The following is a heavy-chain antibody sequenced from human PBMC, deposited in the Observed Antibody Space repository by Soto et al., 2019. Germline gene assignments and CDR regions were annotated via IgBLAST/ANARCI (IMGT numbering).Heavy chain of an antibody. CDR2: IYYSGST. CDR1: GGSVSSGSYY. J-gene: IGHJ3*02. CDR3: ARGRYYYGSGSPHDI. Sequence: SETQSLTCTVSGGSVSSGSYYWSWIRQPPGKGLEWIGYIYYSGSTYYNPSLKSRVTISVDTSKNQFSLKLSSVTAADTAVYYCARGRYYYGSGSPHDIWGQGTMVTVSS. D-gene: IGHD3-10*01. V-gene: IGHV4-61*01.